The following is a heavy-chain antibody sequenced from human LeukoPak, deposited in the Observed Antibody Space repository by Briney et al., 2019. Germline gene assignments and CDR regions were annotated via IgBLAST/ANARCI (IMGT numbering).Heavy chain of an antibody. D-gene: IGHD2-2*01. CDR2: ISNDGGGT. J-gene: IGHJ4*02. CDR3: AKPVVPAARSDY. CDR1: GFIFNNFG. Sequence: GGSLRLSCTASGFIFNNFGLMWVRQAPGKGLEWVSAISNDGGGTTYADSVKGRFTISRDNSKNTLYLQMNSLRAEDTAVYYCAKPVVPAARSDYWGQGTLVTVSS. V-gene: IGHV3-23*01.